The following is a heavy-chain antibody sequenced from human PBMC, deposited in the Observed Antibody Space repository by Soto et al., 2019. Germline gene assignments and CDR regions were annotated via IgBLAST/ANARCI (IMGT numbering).Heavy chain of an antibody. J-gene: IGHJ3*02. CDR3: ARVWGGAFDI. V-gene: IGHV4-59*01. Sequence: SETLSLTCTVAGGSSSSYYWSWIRQPPGKGLEWTGYIYYSGSTNYNPSLKSRVTIPVDTSKNQFSLKLSSVTAADTAVYYCARVWGGAFDIWGPGTMVTVSS. CDR2: IYYSGST. D-gene: IGHD3-10*01. CDR1: GGSSSSYY.